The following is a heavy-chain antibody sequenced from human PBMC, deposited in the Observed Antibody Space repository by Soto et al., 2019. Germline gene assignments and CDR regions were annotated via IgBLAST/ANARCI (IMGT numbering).Heavy chain of an antibody. D-gene: IGHD2-2*01. CDR3: TRSGGTTTCYDY. Sequence: GGSLRLSCVGHGFTFSDHYIDWVRQAPGKGVEWVGRTRNKGKSDSAEDAASVRGRFSISRDDSKNSVYLQMDSLKTEDTAVYYCTRSGGTTTCYDYWGQGTLVTVS. CDR2: TRNKGKSDSA. CDR1: GFTFSDHY. J-gene: IGHJ4*02. V-gene: IGHV3-72*01.